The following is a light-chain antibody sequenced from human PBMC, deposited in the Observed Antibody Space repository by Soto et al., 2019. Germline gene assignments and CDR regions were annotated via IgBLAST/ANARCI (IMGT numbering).Light chain of an antibody. Sequence: DIVMTQSPDSLAVSLGGRATINCKSSQSVLYSSNNNNYLAWYQQKPGQPPKLLIYWASTRESGVPDRFSGSGSGTDFTPTISSLQAEDVAVYFCHQYYGTPYTFGQGTKLEI. CDR3: HQYYGTPYT. CDR1: QSVLYSSNNNNY. CDR2: WAS. J-gene: IGKJ2*01. V-gene: IGKV4-1*01.